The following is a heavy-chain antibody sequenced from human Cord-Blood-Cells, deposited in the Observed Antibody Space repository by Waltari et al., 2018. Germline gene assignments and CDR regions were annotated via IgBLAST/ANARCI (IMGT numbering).Heavy chain of an antibody. J-gene: IGHJ4*02. CDR3: ARQTGWELFDY. D-gene: IGHD1-26*01. CDR1: GGSISSSSYY. V-gene: IGHV4-39*01. CDR2: IYYSGST. Sequence: QLQLQESGPGLVKPSETLSLTCTVSGGSISSSSYYWGWIRQPPGKGLEWIGSIYYSGSTSYTPSLKSRVTISVDTSKNQFSLKLSSVTAADTAVYYCARQTGWELFDYWGQGTLVTVSS.